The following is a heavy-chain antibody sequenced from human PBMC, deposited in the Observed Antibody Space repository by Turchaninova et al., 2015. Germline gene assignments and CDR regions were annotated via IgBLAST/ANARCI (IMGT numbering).Heavy chain of an antibody. CDR3: AHRPLYYYDTYDY. J-gene: IGHJ4*02. Sequence: TPPATPTLTWTVVGFSLRTSGVGVVCTRQPPVKAPQLLALIYLDDYKRYRPSLKSRLTITKDTSKNQVVLTMTNMDPVDTATYYCAHRPLYYYDTYDYWGQGTLVTVSS. V-gene: IGHV2-5*02. D-gene: IGHD3-22*01. CDR1: GFSLRTSGVG. CDR2: IYLDDYK.